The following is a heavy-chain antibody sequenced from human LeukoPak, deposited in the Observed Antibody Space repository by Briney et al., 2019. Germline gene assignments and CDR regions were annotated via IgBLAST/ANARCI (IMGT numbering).Heavy chain of an antibody. CDR3: ARVGYFYGSGSQTGGYLDY. D-gene: IGHD3-10*01. CDR1: GYIFAAYY. J-gene: IGHJ4*02. CDR2: INPNGGGR. V-gene: IGHV1-2*02. Sequence: ASVKVSCKTSGYIFAAYYMHWVRQAPGQGLEWMGWINPNGGGREYAQKFQGRVNMTRDTAISTAYMELSSLTFDDTAIYYCARVGYFYGSGSQTGGYLDYWGQGTLVTVSS.